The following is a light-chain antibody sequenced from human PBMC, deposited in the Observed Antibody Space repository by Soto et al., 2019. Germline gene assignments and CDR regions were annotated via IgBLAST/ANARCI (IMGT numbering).Light chain of an antibody. V-gene: IGLV2-11*01. CDR3: CSYAGSSLV. J-gene: IGLJ1*01. Sequence: QSVLTQPRSVSGSPGQSVTISCNGTSSDVGGYNYVSWYQQHPGKAPKLMIYDVSKRPSGVPDRFSGSKSGNTASLTISGLQAEDEADYYCCSYAGSSLVFGTGTKLTVL. CDR2: DVS. CDR1: SSDVGGYNY.